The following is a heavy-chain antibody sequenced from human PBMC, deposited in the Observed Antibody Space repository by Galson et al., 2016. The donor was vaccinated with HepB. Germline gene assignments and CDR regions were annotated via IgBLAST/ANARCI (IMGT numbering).Heavy chain of an antibody. D-gene: IGHD2-15*01. V-gene: IGHV3-23*01. CDR3: AKRGGLKYYFDC. J-gene: IGHJ4*02. Sequence: SLRLSCAASGFTFSRYWMNWVRQAPGQGLEWVSSISPGGSTYTDSVKGRFTISRDNSRNTLYLEMNSLRAEDTAVYYCAKRGGLKYYFDCWGQGTLVTVSS. CDR1: GFTFSRYW. CDR2: ISPGGST.